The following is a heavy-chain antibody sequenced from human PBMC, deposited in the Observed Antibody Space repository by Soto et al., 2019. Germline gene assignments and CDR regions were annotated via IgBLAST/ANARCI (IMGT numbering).Heavy chain of an antibody. Sequence: SETLSLTCRVSGVSLTSHYWTWIRQSPGKGLEWIGYIYYSGSTNYSPSLKIRLTMSIDPPSNQFSLNLSSVTAADTAIYYCARLRDRSGTASIYNGMDVWGPGTMVTVSS. D-gene: IGHD3-22*01. CDR2: IYYSGST. V-gene: IGHV4-59*11. CDR3: ARLRDRSGTASIYNGMDV. J-gene: IGHJ6*02. CDR1: GVSLTSHY.